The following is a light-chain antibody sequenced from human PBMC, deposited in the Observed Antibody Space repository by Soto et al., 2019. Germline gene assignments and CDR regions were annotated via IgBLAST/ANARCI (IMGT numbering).Light chain of an antibody. CDR3: ATCDDWLNGPV. Sequence: QSVLTQPPSASWTPGQTVTISCSGSSSNIGSNTINWYQQLPATAPKLLIYNNNQRPSGVPHRFSGSKSGTSASLAISALQSENEADDYCATCDDWLNGPVFRTGIKVTVL. CDR2: NNN. V-gene: IGLV1-44*01. J-gene: IGLJ1*01. CDR1: SSNIGSNT.